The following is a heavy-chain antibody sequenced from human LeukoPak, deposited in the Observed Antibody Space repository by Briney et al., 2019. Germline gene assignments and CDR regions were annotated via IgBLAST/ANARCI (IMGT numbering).Heavy chain of an antibody. CDR3: ARVAAGIGFFQH. J-gene: IGHJ1*01. CDR1: GYSISSGYY. CDR2: IHHSGST. Sequence: SETLSLTCIVSGYSISSGYYWGWIRQPPGKGLEWIGNIHHSGSTYYNPSPKTRVTISVDTSKNQLSLKVSSVTAADTAVYYCARVAAGIGFFQHWGQGTLVTVSS. D-gene: IGHD6-13*01. V-gene: IGHV4-38-2*02.